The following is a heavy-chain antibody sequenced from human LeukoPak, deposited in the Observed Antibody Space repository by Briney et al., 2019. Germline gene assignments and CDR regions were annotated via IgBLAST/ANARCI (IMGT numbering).Heavy chain of an antibody. V-gene: IGHV4-34*01. D-gene: IGHD3-10*01. CDR1: GGSFNGYY. CDR2: INDSGIT. Sequence: PSETLSLTCAVYGGSFNGYYWTRIRQPPGKGLEWLGQINDSGITSYNPSLKSRVTISVGTSKNRFSLEVHSVTAADTAVYYCARGSWYYASGSAYDGGWYYFDHWGQGTLATVSS. CDR3: ARGSWYYASGSAYDGGWYYFDH. J-gene: IGHJ4*02.